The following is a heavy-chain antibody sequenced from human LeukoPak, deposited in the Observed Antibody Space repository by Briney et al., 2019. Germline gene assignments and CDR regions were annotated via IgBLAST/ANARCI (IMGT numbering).Heavy chain of an antibody. Sequence: ASVKVSCKASGYTFTSYGISWVRQAPGQGLEWMGWISAYNGNTNYAQKLQGRVTMTTDTSTSTAYMELRSLRSDDTAVYYCARAVSRYCSSTSCPVDYWGQGTLVTVSS. CDR2: ISAYNGNT. CDR3: ARAVSRYCSSTSCPVDY. CDR1: GYTFTSYG. D-gene: IGHD2-2*01. J-gene: IGHJ4*02. V-gene: IGHV1-18*04.